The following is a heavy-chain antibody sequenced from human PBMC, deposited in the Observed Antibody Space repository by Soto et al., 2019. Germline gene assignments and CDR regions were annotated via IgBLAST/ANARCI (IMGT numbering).Heavy chain of an antibody. D-gene: IGHD3-10*01. CDR2: ISSYGGNI. J-gene: IGHJ6*03. CDR3: ARDVGSGNYYKGVYYYYYMDV. V-gene: IGHV3-64*01. CDR1: GFNIGAYG. Sequence: EVQVVESGGGLVQPGDSLRLSCTASGFNIGAYGFHWVRQAPGKALEYISAISSYGGNIYYANSVKGRFTISRDNSKNTLYLQMGSLRAEDMGVYYCARDVGSGNYYKGVYYYYYMDVWGKGTTVTVSS.